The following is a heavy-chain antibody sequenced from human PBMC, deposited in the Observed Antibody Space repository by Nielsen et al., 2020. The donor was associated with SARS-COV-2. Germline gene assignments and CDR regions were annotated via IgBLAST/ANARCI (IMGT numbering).Heavy chain of an antibody. Sequence: GESLKFSCAASGFTFSSYGMHWVRQAPGKGLEWVAVIWYDGSNKYYADSVKGRFTISRDNSKNTLYLQMNSLRAEDTAVYYCARDYSGWVVGYFDYWGQGTLVTVSS. J-gene: IGHJ4*02. CDR1: GFTFSSYG. V-gene: IGHV3-33*01. CDR2: IWYDGSNK. D-gene: IGHD6-19*01. CDR3: ARDYSGWVVGYFDY.